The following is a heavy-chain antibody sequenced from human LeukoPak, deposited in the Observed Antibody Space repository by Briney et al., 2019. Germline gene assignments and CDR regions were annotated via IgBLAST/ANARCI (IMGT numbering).Heavy chain of an antibody. CDR3: ARAGRFHGTFDY. CDR1: GFTFSSYG. J-gene: IGHJ4*02. Sequence: SGGSLRLSCAASGFTFSSYGMHWVRQAPGKGLEWVAVIWYDGSNKYYADSVKGRFTISRDNSKNTLYLQMNSLRAEDTAVYYCARAGRFHGTFDYWGRGTLVTVSS. D-gene: IGHD1-26*01. V-gene: IGHV3-33*01. CDR2: IWYDGSNK.